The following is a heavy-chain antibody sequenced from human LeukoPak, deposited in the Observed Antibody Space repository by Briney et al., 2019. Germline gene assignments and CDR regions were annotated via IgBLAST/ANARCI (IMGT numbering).Heavy chain of an antibody. D-gene: IGHD6-13*01. Sequence: PSETQSLTCTLSGGSISRSSYYWAWLRPPPGKGLEWFERIYYSGSTYYNPPLKSRVTISVDTSKIQFSLKLSSVTAADTAVYYCARGAKYSSSKLALDYWGQGTLITVSS. CDR3: ARGAKYSSSKLALDY. V-gene: IGHV4-39*01. CDR1: GGSISRSSYY. CDR2: IYYSGST. J-gene: IGHJ4*02.